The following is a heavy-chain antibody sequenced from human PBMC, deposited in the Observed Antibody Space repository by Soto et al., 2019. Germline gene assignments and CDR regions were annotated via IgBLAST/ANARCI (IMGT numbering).Heavy chain of an antibody. V-gene: IGHV4-34*01. J-gene: IGHJ4*02. D-gene: IGHD5-12*01. CDR1: GGSLSGYY. CDR3: ARGQEGVVATH. Sequence: QVQLQQWGAGLLKPSETLSLNCAVTGGSLSGYYWSWIRQPPWKGLEWIGEVKDGGHTNYSPSLRGRVTISSDTSNNQFSLRLNSVTAADTGVYYCARGQEGVVATHWDQGSLVTVSS. CDR2: VKDGGHT.